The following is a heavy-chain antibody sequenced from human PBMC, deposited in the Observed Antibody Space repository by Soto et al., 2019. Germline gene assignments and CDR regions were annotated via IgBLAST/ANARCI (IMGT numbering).Heavy chain of an antibody. Sequence: SETLSLTCTVSGGSISSGDYYWSWIRQPPGKGLEWIGYIDYSGSTYHNPALKSRVTISVDTSKNQFSLKLSSVTAADTAVYYCVSENYYDSSGYYYNFYFDYWGQGTLVTVSS. CDR2: IDYSGST. D-gene: IGHD3-22*01. CDR3: VSENYYDSSGYYYNFYFDY. J-gene: IGHJ4*02. CDR1: GGSISSGDYY. V-gene: IGHV4-30-4*01.